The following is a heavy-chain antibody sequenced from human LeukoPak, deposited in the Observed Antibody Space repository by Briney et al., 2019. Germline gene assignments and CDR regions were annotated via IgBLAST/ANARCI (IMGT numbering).Heavy chain of an antibody. V-gene: IGHV1-46*01. J-gene: IGHJ3*02. CDR3: ARDDVYYYDSSGATDAFDI. CDR1: GYTFTSYY. D-gene: IGHD3-22*01. Sequence: ASVKVSCKASGYTFTSYYMHWVRQAPGQGLEWMGIINRSGGSTSYAQKFQGRGTMTRDTSTSTVYMELSSLRSEDTAVYYCARDDVYYYDSSGATDAFDIRGQGTMVTVSS. CDR2: INRSGGST.